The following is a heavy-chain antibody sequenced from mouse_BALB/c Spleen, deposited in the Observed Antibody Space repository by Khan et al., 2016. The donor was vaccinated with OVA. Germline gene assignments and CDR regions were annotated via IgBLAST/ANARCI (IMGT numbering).Heavy chain of an antibody. CDR1: GCSITSGYF. D-gene: IGHD3-1*01. V-gene: IGHV3-6*02. Sequence: EVQLQESGPGLVKPSQSLSLTCSVTGCSITSGYFWNWIRQFPGNKLEWMGYIRYDGNSNYNPSLKNRISITRDTSKNQFFLKLNSVTPEDTATYYCARGGSSGPAWFAYWGQGTLVTVSA. CDR3: ARGGSSGPAWFAY. CDR2: IRYDGNS. J-gene: IGHJ3*01.